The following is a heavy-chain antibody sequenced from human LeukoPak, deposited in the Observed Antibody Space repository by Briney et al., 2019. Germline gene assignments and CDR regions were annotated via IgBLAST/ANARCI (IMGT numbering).Heavy chain of an antibody. D-gene: IGHD5-12*01. CDR2: ISAETGNT. CDR3: ARDATWGIVPTHADY. V-gene: IGHV1-18*01. CDR1: GYTFISYG. Sequence: ASVKVSCKASGYTFISYGISWVRQAPGQGLEWMGWISAETGNTVYAQKFQGRVTMTTDTYTSTAYIEVRSLTSDDTAVYFCARDATWGIVPTHADYWGQGTLVTVS. J-gene: IGHJ4*02.